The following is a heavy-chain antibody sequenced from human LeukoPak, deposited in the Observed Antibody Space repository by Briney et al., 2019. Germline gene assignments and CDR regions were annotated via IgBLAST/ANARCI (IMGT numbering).Heavy chain of an antibody. CDR3: ARAGGGNNWYNAYYYALDV. J-gene: IGHJ6*02. CDR1: GYTFTTSA. CDR2: INTNTGDP. V-gene: IGHV7-4-1*02. D-gene: IGHD6-13*01. Sequence: ASVKVSCKASGYTFTTSAKNWVRQAPGQGLEWMGWINTNTGDPTYAQGFTGRFVFSLDTSVSTAYLQISSLTAEDTAVYYCARAGGGNNWYNAYYYALDVWGQGTTVTVSS.